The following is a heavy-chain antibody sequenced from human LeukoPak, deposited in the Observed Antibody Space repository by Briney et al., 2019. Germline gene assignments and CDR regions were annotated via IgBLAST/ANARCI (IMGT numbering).Heavy chain of an antibody. D-gene: IGHD5-18*01. CDR1: GYSFTSYW. Sequence: GESLKISCKGSGYSFTSYWIGWVRQMPGKGLEWMGIIYTGDSDTRYSPSFQGQVTISADKSISTAYLQWSSLKASDTAMYYCARRFEVDTATQPFDYWGQGTLVTVSS. CDR2: IYTGDSDT. V-gene: IGHV5-51*01. CDR3: ARRFEVDTATQPFDY. J-gene: IGHJ4*02.